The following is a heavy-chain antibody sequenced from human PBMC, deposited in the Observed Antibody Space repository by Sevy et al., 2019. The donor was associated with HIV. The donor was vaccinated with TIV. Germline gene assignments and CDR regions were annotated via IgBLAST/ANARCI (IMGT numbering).Heavy chain of an antibody. Sequence: ASVKVSCKASGYTFTGYHMHWVRQAPGQGLEWMGRINPNSGGTNFAQKFQGRVTLTRDTSISTAYMELSSLRSEDTAVSFCERDLGYSQAESQDFWGQGTLVTVSS. D-gene: IGHD5-18*01. J-gene: IGHJ4*02. CDR3: ERDLGYSQAESQDF. CDR2: INPNSGGT. CDR1: GYTFTGYH. V-gene: IGHV1-2*06.